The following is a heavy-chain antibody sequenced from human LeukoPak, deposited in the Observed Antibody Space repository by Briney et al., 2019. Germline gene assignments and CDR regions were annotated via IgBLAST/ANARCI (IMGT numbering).Heavy chain of an antibody. CDR1: GFTFSSYS. D-gene: IGHD4-23*01. CDR2: ISSSSSYI. V-gene: IGHV3-21*01. J-gene: IGHJ4*01. Sequence: PGGSLRLSCAASGFTFSSYSMNWVRQAPGKGLEWVSSISSSSSYIYYADSVKGRFTVTRDESKNMMFLQMNTLRPDDTAVYYCVRQGGGDNCRWGQGALVTVSS. CDR3: VRQGGGDNCR.